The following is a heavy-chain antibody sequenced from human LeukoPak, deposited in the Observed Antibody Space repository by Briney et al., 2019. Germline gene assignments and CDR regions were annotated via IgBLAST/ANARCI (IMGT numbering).Heavy chain of an antibody. Sequence: GGSLRLSCAASGFTFSSYAMHWVRQAPGKGLEWVTFIQYDGTNKYYADSVKGRFTISRDNSKNTLYLQMNSLRPEDTAVYYCARDTESYYTTSPDYWGQGTLVTVSS. CDR1: GFTFSSYA. D-gene: IGHD1-26*01. J-gene: IGHJ4*02. V-gene: IGHV3-30*02. CDR2: IQYDGTNK. CDR3: ARDTESYYTTSPDY.